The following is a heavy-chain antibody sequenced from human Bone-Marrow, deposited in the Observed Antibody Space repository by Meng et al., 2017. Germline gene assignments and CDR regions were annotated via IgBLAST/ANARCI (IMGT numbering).Heavy chain of an antibody. CDR2: IGGRRKSYAA. J-gene: IGHJ3*02. V-gene: IGHV3-73*01. D-gene: IGHD2-2*02. CDR1: GVSFSDSD. CDR3: TIYTRGHI. Sequence: GEALKISCAVSGVSFSDSDVHWVRQASGKGLEWVGRIGGRRKSYAAAYAAPVGGRFTISRDDSRNTAYLQMNGLKTEDSAVYYCTIYTRGHIWGQGTMVTVSS.